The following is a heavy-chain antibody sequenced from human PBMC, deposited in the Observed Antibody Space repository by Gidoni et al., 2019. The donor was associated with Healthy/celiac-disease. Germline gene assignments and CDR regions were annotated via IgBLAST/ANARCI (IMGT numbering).Heavy chain of an antibody. V-gene: IGHV3-64*01. D-gene: IGHD3-3*01. CDR2: ISCNGGST. Sequence: EVQLVESGGGLVQPGGSRRRCWAASGFSFTSYPMHWVRQAPGQGLEYVSAISCNGGSTYYANSLKGRFTISRDNAKNTLYLQMGSLGAEDMAVYYCARDFYDFCCGYDYWGQGTLVTVSS. CDR3: ARDFYDFCCGYDY. CDR1: GFSFTSYP. J-gene: IGHJ4*02.